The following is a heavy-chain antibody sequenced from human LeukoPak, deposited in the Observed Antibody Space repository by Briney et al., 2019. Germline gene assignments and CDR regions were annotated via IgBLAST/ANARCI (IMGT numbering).Heavy chain of an antibody. J-gene: IGHJ4*02. CDR1: GGTFSSYA. Sequence: SVKVSCKASGGTFSSYAISWVRQAPGQGLEWMGRIIPIFGIANYAQKFQGRVTITADKSTSTAYMELSSLRSEDTAVYYCASQDYYDSSGYAHFDYWGQGTLVTVSS. D-gene: IGHD3-22*01. V-gene: IGHV1-69*04. CDR3: ASQDYYDSSGYAHFDY. CDR2: IIPIFGIA.